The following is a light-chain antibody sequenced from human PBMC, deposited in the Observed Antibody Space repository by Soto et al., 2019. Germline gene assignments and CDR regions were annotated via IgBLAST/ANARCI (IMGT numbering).Light chain of an antibody. CDR1: SSNIGNNY. J-gene: IGLJ2*01. V-gene: IGLV1-51*02. Sequence: QSVLTQPPSVSAAPGQKVTISCSGSSSNIGNNYVSWYQQLPGTAPKLLIYENNKRPSGIPDRFSGSKSGTSATLGITRLQAGDEAEYYCGTWDSSLSAVVFGGGTKLTVL. CDR3: GTWDSSLSAVV. CDR2: ENN.